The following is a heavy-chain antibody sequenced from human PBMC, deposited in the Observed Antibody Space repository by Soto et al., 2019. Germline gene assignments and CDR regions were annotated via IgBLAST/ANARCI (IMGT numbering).Heavy chain of an antibody. D-gene: IGHD6-6*01. CDR2: ISQSGNT. V-gene: IGHV4-34*01. Sequence: SETLSLTCSIYSGSFSGYYWSWIRQPPGKGLEWIGEISQSGNTNYSPSLKSRVSISIDTSKKQFSLNLASVSAADTAAYYCARAPKVSGSSQTRPDFWGQGTLVTVSS. J-gene: IGHJ4*02. CDR3: ARAPKVSGSSQTRPDF. CDR1: SGSFSGYY.